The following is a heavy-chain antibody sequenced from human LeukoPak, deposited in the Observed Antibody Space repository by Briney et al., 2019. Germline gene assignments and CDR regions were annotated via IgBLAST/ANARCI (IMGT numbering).Heavy chain of an antibody. J-gene: IGHJ3*02. V-gene: IGHV1-69*04. CDR1: GGTFSSYA. CDR3: ARPWCGQGYCSGGNWANGAFDI. D-gene: IGHD2-15*01. Sequence: ASVKVSCKASGGTFSSYAISWVRQAPGQGLEWMGRIIPIFGIANYAQKFQGRVTITADKSTSTAYMELSSLRSEDTAVYYCARPWCGQGYCSGGNWANGAFDIWGQGTMVTVSS. CDR2: IIPIFGIA.